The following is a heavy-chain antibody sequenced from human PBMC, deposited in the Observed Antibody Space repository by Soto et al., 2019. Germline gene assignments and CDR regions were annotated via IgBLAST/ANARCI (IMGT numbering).Heavy chain of an antibody. D-gene: IGHD6-19*01. CDR1: GYTFTSYR. CDR2: ICAYNGNT. V-gene: IGHV1-18*01. J-gene: IGHJ3*02. CDR3: AIVWSVAGTNSFDI. Sequence: QVQLVQSGAEVKKPGASVKVSCKASGYTFTSYRINWVRQAPGQGLEWIGWICAYNGNTNYAQKLQGRVIMTTDKSTSTAFMLLSSLISDDTAVYYCAIVWSVAGTNSFDIWGQVTMVTVSS.